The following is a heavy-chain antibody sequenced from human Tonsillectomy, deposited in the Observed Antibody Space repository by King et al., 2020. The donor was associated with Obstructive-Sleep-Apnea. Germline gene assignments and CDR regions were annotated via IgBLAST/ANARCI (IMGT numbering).Heavy chain of an antibody. V-gene: IGHV3-15*01. CDR2: IKSKTAGEAT. Sequence: VQLVESGGGLVKPGGSLRLSCAASGFPFSNVCMSWVRQAPGKGLEWVGRIKSKTAGEATDYAAPVKGRFTISREDSRNTLYLQMNSLKTEDAGVYFCVTDDSSGYSYWGQGTLVTVSS. CDR1: GFPFSNVC. CDR3: VTDDSSGYSY. J-gene: IGHJ4*02. D-gene: IGHD3-22*01.